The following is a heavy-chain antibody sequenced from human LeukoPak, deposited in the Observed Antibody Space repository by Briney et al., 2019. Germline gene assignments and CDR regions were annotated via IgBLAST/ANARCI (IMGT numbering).Heavy chain of an antibody. CDR2: INHSGST. D-gene: IGHD3-3*01. J-gene: IGHJ6*03. Sequence: SETLSLTCTVSGGSISGYYWSWIRQPPGKGLEWIGEINHSGSTNYNPSLKSRVTISVDTSKNQFSLKLSSVTAADTAVYYCARALRSRYYDFWSGYYTGDYYYYYYMDVWGKGTTVTVSS. CDR3: ARALRSRYYDFWSGYYTGDYYYYYYMDV. V-gene: IGHV4-34*01. CDR1: GGSISGYY.